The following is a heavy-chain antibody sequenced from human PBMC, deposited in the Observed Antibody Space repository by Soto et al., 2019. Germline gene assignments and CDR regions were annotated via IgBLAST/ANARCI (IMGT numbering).Heavy chain of an antibody. Sequence: QVPLQEPGPGLVKPSETLSLTCSVSGGSISSPTYYWGWVRRAPGGGPEWIGNIFYNGRTDYNPSLQRRVTISVDTSKNQFSLRLASVTAADTAVYYCARGGFSADDESDGFDPWGHGTLVTVS. J-gene: IGHJ5*02. CDR2: IFYNGRT. CDR1: GGSISSPTYY. CDR3: ARGGFSADDESDGFDP. V-gene: IGHV4-39*02. D-gene: IGHD5-12*01.